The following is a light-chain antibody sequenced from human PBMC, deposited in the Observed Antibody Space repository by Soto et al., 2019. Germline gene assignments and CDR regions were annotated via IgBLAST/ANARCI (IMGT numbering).Light chain of an antibody. CDR2: GNS. CDR1: SSNIGAGYD. CDR3: QSYDSSLSGWV. Sequence: QPVLTQPPSVSGAPGQRVTISCTGSSSNIGAGYDVHWYQQLPGTAPKLLIYGNSNRPSGVPDRFSGSKSGTSASLAITGLQAEDEAEHYCQSYDSSLSGWVFGGWTKLTVL. J-gene: IGLJ3*02. V-gene: IGLV1-40*01.